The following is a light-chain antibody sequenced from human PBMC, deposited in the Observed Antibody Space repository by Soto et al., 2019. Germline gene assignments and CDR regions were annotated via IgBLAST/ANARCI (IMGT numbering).Light chain of an antibody. CDR3: QQYGSSPT. Sequence: EIVLTQSPGTLSLSPGERATLSCRASQSVSSSYLAWYQQKPGQAPMLLFYGASSRATGIPDRFSGSGSGTDFTLTISRLEPEDFAVYYCQQYGSSPTFGGGTKVEIK. J-gene: IGKJ4*01. CDR2: GAS. V-gene: IGKV3-20*01. CDR1: QSVSSSY.